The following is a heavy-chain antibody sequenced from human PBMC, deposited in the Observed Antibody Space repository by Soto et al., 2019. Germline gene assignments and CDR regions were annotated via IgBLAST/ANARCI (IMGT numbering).Heavy chain of an antibody. J-gene: IGHJ3*02. Sequence: EVQLLESGGGLVQPGGSLRLSCAASGFTFDSYGMSWVRQGPGKGLEWVSGISGSGTRTYAADSVKGRFTISRDNSKNRLYLQMNSLRAEDTAVYYCAKELYYEYTVGAFDIWGQVTVVTVSS. D-gene: IGHD3-16*01. CDR3: AKELYYEYTVGAFDI. V-gene: IGHV3-23*01. CDR2: ISGSGTRT. CDR1: GFTFDSYG.